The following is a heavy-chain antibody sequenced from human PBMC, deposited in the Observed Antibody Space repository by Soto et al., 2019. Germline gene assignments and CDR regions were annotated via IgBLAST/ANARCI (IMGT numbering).Heavy chain of an antibody. CDR1: GGSISSGGYY. V-gene: IGHV4-31*03. D-gene: IGHD6-13*01. CDR3: ATSYGNAWYTY. CDR2: IYYSGST. Sequence: SETLSLTCTVSGGSISSGGYYWSWIRQHPGKGLEWIGYIYYSGSTYYNPSLKSRVTISVDRSKNQFSLQLTSVTAADTAVYYCATSYGNAWYTYWGQGTQVTVSS. J-gene: IGHJ4*02.